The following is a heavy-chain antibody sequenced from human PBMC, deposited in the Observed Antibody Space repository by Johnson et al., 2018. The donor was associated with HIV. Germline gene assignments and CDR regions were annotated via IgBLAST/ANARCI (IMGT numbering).Heavy chain of an antibody. CDR1: GFNFSNNY. J-gene: IGHJ3*02. D-gene: IGHD6-6*01. CDR2: IWYDGSNK. CDR3: AKDVGGWELVLDAFDI. V-gene: IGHV3-30*02. Sequence: QVQLVESGGGLVQPGGSLGLACVGSGFNFSNNYMSWVRQAPGKGLEWVAVIWYDGSNKYYADSVKGQFTISRDNSKNTLYLQMNSLRAEDTAVYYCAKDVGGWELVLDAFDIWGQGTMVTVSS.